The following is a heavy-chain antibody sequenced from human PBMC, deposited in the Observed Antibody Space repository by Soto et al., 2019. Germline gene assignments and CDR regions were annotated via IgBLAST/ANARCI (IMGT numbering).Heavy chain of an antibody. J-gene: IGHJ3*02. Sequence: SQTLSLTCAISGDSVSSNSAAWNWIRQSPSRGLEWLGRTYYRSKWYNDYAVSVKSRITINPDTSKNQFSLQLNSVTPEDTAVYYCARDXTTYYYDSSWRHDAFDIWGQGTMVTVSS. D-gene: IGHD3-22*01. CDR1: GDSVSSNSAA. CDR3: ARDXTTYYYDSSWRHDAFDI. V-gene: IGHV6-1*01. CDR2: TYYRSKWYN.